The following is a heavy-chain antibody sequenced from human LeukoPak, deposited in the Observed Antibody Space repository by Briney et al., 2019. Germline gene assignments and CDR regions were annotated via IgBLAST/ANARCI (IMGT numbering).Heavy chain of an antibody. J-gene: IGHJ4*02. CDR3: ATESLSAGGTKNFDY. Sequence: ASVKVSCKVSGYTLTELSMHWVRQAPGKGLEWMGGFDPEDGETIYAQKFQGRVTMTEDTSTDTAYMELSSLRSEDTAVYYCATESLSAGGTKNFDYWGQGTLVTVSS. CDR1: GYTLTELS. D-gene: IGHD3-16*01. CDR2: FDPEDGET. V-gene: IGHV1-24*01.